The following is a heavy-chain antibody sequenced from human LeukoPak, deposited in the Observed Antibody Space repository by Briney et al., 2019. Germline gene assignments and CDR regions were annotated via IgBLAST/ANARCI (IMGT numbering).Heavy chain of an antibody. CDR3: VRDGGNFDVDY. CDR1: GGSISSSGYY. CDR2: IYYSGST. D-gene: IGHD3-9*01. J-gene: IGHJ4*02. V-gene: IGHV4-39*07. Sequence: PSETLSLTCTVSGGSISSSGYYWGWIRQAPGKGLEWMGSIYYSGSTYYHPSLKSRLTISQDTSKNQFSLKLSSVTAADTALYYCVRDGGNFDVDYWGQGTLVTVSS.